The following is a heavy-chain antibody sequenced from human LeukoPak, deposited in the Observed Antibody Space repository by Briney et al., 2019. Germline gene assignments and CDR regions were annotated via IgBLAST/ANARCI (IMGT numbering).Heavy chain of an antibody. CDR3: ARNDEHSQLQQLGVY. CDR2: ISAYNGNT. V-gene: IGHV1-18*01. CDR1: GYTFTSYG. J-gene: IGHJ4*02. D-gene: IGHD1-1*01. Sequence: ASVKVSCKASGYTFTSYGISWVRQAPGQGLEWMGWISAYNGNTNYAQKLQGRVTMTTDTSTSTAYMELRSLRSDDTAVYYCARNDEHSQLQQLGVYWGQGTLVTVSS.